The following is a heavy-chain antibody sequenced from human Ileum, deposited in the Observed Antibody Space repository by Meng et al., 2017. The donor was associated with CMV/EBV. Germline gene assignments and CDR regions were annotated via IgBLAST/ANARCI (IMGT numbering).Heavy chain of an antibody. J-gene: IGHJ6*02. CDR2: IYSGGST. Sequence: GESLKISCAASGFTVSSDSMSWVRQAPGKGLEWVSTIYSGGSTYYADSVKGRFTISRDNSKNTLYLEMNSLRAEDTAVYYCARVGGAAKYYGMDVWGQGTTVTVSS. D-gene: IGHD1-26*01. V-gene: IGHV3-53*01. CDR1: GFTVSSDS. CDR3: ARVGGAAKYYGMDV.